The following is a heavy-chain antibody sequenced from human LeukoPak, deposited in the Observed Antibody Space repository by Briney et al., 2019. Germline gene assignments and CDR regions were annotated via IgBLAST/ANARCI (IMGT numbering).Heavy chain of an antibody. CDR3: ARDVSGTGGKDY. D-gene: IGHD1-1*01. V-gene: IGHV3-21*01. Sequence: GGSLRLSCAASGFTFSSYSMNWVRQAPGKGLEWVSFISSGSTYIYYRDSLKGRFTISRDNAKNSLYLQMNSLRAEDTAVYYCARDVSGTGGKDYWGQGTLVTVSS. J-gene: IGHJ4*02. CDR2: ISSGSTYI. CDR1: GFTFSSYS.